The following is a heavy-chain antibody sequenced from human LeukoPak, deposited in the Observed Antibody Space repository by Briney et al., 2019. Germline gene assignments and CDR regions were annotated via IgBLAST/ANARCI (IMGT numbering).Heavy chain of an antibody. CDR2: IYYSGST. Sequence: SETLSLTCSVSGGSISPYYWSWIRQPPGKGLEWIGSIYYSGSTNYNPSLKSRLTISIDTSKIRFSLKLSSVTAADTAVYHCARTPPYSGYPAYFDPWGQGTLVTVSS. CDR3: ARTPPYSGYPAYFDP. D-gene: IGHD5-12*01. CDR1: GGSISPYY. V-gene: IGHV4-59*01. J-gene: IGHJ4*02.